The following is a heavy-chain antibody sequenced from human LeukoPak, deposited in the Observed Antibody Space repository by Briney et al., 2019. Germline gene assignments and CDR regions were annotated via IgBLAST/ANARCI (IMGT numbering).Heavy chain of an antibody. D-gene: IGHD2-15*01. CDR1: GFTFSSYW. CDR3: ARRYCSDGSCYSVDY. CDR2: INKDGSEK. V-gene: IGHV3-7*01. Sequence: GGSLRLSCAASGFTFSSYWMSWVRQAPGKGLEWVANINKDGSEKYYVDSVRGRLTISRDNAKNSLYLQMNSLRAEDTAIYYCARRYCSDGSCYSVDYWGQGTLVTVSS. J-gene: IGHJ4*02.